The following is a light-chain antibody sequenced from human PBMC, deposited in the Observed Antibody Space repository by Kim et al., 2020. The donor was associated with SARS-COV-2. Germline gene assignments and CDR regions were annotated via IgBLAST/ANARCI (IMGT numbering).Light chain of an antibody. CDR3: SSYTSSSTRV. V-gene: IGLV2-14*03. J-gene: IGLJ3*02. CDR2: DVS. CDR1: SSDVGGYNY. Sequence: GQSITISCTGTSSDVGGYNYVSWYQQHPGKAPKLMIYDVSNRPSGVSNRFSGSKSGNPASLTISGLQAEDEADYYCSSYTSSSTRVFGGGTQLTVL.